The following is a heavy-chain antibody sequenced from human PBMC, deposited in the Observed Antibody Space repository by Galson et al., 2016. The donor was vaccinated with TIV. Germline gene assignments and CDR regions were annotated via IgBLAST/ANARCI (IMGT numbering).Heavy chain of an antibody. CDR3: ARATPSVFGVVMTLDY. CDR1: GDSVSSDSAA. D-gene: IGHD3-3*01. J-gene: IGHJ4*02. Sequence: ISGDSVSSDSAAWNWIRQSPSRGLEWLGRTYYRSKWYNDYAVAVKSRITITPDTSKNQFSLQLTSVTPEDTAVYYCARATPSVFGVVMTLDYWGQGTLVTVSS. V-gene: IGHV6-1*01. CDR2: TYYRSKWYN.